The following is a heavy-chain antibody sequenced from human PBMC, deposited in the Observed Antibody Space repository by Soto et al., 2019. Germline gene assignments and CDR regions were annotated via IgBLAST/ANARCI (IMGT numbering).Heavy chain of an antibody. CDR3: AKVRGDARRITMVRASRECYFDY. D-gene: IGHD3-10*01. Sequence: GGSLRLSCAASGFTFSSYAMHWVRQAPGKGLEWVAVISYDGSNKYYADSVKGRFTISRDNSKNTLYLQMNSLRAEDTAVYYCAKVRGDARRITMVRASRECYFDYWGQGTLVAVSS. CDR1: GFTFSSYA. V-gene: IGHV3-30-3*01. CDR2: ISYDGSNK. J-gene: IGHJ4*02.